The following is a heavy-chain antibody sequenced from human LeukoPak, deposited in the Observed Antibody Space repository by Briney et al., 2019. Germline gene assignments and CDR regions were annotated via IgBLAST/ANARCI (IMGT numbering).Heavy chain of an antibody. V-gene: IGHV4-31*03. Sequence: SETLSLTCTVSGGSISSGGYYWSWIRQHPGMGLEWIGYIYYSGSTYYNPSLKSRVTISVDTSKNQFSLKLSSVTAADTAVYYCARENYVWGSYRTIDYWGQGTLVTVSS. CDR3: ARENYVWGSYRTIDY. CDR1: GGSISSGGYY. CDR2: IYYSGST. J-gene: IGHJ4*02. D-gene: IGHD3-16*02.